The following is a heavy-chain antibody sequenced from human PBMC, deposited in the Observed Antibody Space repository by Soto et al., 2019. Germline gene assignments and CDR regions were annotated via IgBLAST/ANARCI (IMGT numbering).Heavy chain of an antibody. CDR2: IYYSGST. CDR3: AGSRATGYSSSWYYFDY. CDR1: GGSVSSGSYY. D-gene: IGHD6-13*01. Sequence: SETLSLTCTVSGGSVSSGSYYWSWIRQPPGKGLEWIGYIYYSGSTKYNPSLKSRVTVSLDTSKNQFSLKLSSVTAADTTVYYCAGSRATGYSSSWYYFDYWGQGTLVTVSS. V-gene: IGHV4-61*01. J-gene: IGHJ4*02.